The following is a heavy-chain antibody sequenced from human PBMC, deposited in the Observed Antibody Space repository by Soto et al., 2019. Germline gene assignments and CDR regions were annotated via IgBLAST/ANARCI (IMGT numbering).Heavy chain of an antibody. Sequence: EVQLEESGGGLVQPGGSLKLSCAGLGFNFSGSALHWVRQPSGKGLEWVGRIRSRAKKYATSYAISVQGRFSLSRDDSKNTAFLQMNSLRDEDTGVYFCTGLGGESLQDIWGQGTLVTVSS. CDR3: TGLGGESLQDI. V-gene: IGHV3-73*01. CDR1: GFNFSGSA. J-gene: IGHJ4*02. D-gene: IGHD4-17*01. CDR2: IRSRAKKYAT.